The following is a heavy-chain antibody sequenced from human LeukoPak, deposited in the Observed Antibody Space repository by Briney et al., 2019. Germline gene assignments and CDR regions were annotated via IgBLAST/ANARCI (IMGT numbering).Heavy chain of an antibody. CDR1: GGSFSGYY. CDR2: INHSGST. D-gene: IGHD5-12*01. Sequence: PSETLSLTCAVYGGSFSGYYWSWIRQPPGKGLEWIGEINHSGSTNYNPSLKSRVTISVDTSKNQFSLKLSSVTAADTAVYYCAVAQHYYYMDVWGKGTTVTVSS. V-gene: IGHV4-34*01. CDR3: AVAQHYYYMDV. J-gene: IGHJ6*03.